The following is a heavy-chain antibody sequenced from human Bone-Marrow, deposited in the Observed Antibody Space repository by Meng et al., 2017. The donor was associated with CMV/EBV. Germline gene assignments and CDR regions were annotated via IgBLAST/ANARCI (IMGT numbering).Heavy chain of an antibody. D-gene: IGHD2-21*01. V-gene: IGHV4-38-2*02. CDR3: ARRVRSSNWFDP. Sequence: SETLSLTCTVSGYSISSGYYWGWIRQPPGKGLEWIGSIYYSGSTYYNPSLKSRVTISVDTSKNQFSLKLSSVTAADTAVYYCARRVRSSNWFDPWGQGTLVTVSS. J-gene: IGHJ5*02. CDR2: IYYSGST. CDR1: GYSISSGYY.